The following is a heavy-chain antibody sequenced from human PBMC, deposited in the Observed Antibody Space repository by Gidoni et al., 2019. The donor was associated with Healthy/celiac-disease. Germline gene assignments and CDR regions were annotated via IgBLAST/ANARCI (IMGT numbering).Heavy chain of an antibody. V-gene: IGHV1-2*04. CDR3: ATTLVAGTGSGAFDI. Sequence: QVQPVQSGAEVKKPGASVKVPCKAYGYTFTGYYMHWVRQAPGQGLEWMGWINPNSGGTNYAQKFQGWVTMTRDTSISTAYMELSRLRSDDTAVYYCATTLVAGTGSGAFDIWGQGTMVTVSS. CDR1: GYTFTGYY. CDR2: INPNSGGT. D-gene: IGHD6-19*01. J-gene: IGHJ3*02.